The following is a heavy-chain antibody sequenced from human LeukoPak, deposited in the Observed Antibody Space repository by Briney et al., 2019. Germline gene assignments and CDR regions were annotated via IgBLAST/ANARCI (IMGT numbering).Heavy chain of an antibody. V-gene: IGHV4-39*01. J-gene: IGHJ5*02. Sequence: SETLSLTCTVSGGSISSYYWSWIRQPPGKGLKWIGSIYYSGSTYYNPSLKSRVTISVDTSKNQFSLKLSSVTAADTAVYYCARHPRRYKGWFDPWGQGTLVTVSS. CDR3: ARHPRRYKGWFDP. CDR1: GGSISSYY. CDR2: IYYSGST. D-gene: IGHD5-12*01.